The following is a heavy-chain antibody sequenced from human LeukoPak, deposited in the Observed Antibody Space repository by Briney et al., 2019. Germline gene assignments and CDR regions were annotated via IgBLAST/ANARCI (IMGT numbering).Heavy chain of an antibody. V-gene: IGHV3-23*01. CDR1: GFTVSSNY. CDR2: ISGSGGST. J-gene: IGHJ4*02. Sequence: PGGSLRLSCAASGFTVSSNYMSWVRQAPGKGLEWVSAISGSGGSTYYADSVKGRFTISRDNSKNTLYLQMNSLRAEDTAVYYCAKSVDGYNYGYFDYWGQGTLVTVSS. D-gene: IGHD5-24*01. CDR3: AKSVDGYNYGYFDY.